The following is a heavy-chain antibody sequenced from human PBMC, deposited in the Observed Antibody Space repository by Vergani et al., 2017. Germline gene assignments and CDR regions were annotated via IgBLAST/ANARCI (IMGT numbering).Heavy chain of an antibody. CDR2: IFSSGTT. CDR3: ARGSRAEGGSGPDK. D-gene: IGHD6-13*01. Sequence: QVQLQESGPGLVKPSHTLSLSCTVSGGSVRTRIGYDWTWIRQPAGKTLEWIGEIFSSGTTNYNPYFKNRVTMSVDTSKNQFSLKLNSVTAADTAVYYCARGSRAEGGSGPDKWGQGTLVTVSS. J-gene: IGHJ4*02. CDR1: GGSVRTRIGYD. V-gene: IGHV4-61*02.